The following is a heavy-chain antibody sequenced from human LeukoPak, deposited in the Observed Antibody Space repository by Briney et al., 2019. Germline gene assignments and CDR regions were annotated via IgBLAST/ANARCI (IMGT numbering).Heavy chain of an antibody. D-gene: IGHD6-13*01. J-gene: IGHJ4*02. CDR1: GGTFSSYA. V-gene: IGHV1-69*13. CDR2: IIPIFGTA. CDR3: ARGYSSSWSTFDY. Sequence: GASVKVSCKASGGTFSSYAISWVRQAPGQGLEWMGGIIPIFGTANHAQKFQGRVTITADESTSTAYMELSSLRSEDMAVYYCARGYSSSWSTFDYWGQGTLVTVSS.